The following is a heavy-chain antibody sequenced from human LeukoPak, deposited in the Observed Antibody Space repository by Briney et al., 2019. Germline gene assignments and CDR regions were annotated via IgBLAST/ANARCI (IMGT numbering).Heavy chain of an antibody. D-gene: IGHD2-2*01. Sequence: GGSLRLSCAASGFTFDDYAMHWVRQAPGKGLEWVSGISWNSGSIGYADSVKGRFTISRDNAKNSLYLQMNSLRAEDTALYYCAKGYCSSTSCPHYYYYYMDVWGKGTTVTISS. J-gene: IGHJ6*03. CDR1: GFTFDDYA. CDR2: ISWNSGSI. CDR3: AKGYCSSTSCPHYYYYYMDV. V-gene: IGHV3-9*01.